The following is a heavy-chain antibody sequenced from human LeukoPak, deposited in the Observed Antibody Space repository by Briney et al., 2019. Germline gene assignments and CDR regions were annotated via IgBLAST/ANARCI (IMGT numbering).Heavy chain of an antibody. V-gene: IGHV1-18*04. CDR3: ATSPYGSGSYSFPRMADY. Sequence: ASVKVSCKASGYTFTSYGSSWVRQAPGQGLEWMGCIRAYNGNTNYAQKLQGRVTMTTDASTSTAYMELRSLRSDDTAVYYCATSPYGSGSYSFPRMADYWGQGTLVTVSS. CDR1: GYTFTSYG. J-gene: IGHJ4*02. D-gene: IGHD3-10*01. CDR2: IRAYNGNT.